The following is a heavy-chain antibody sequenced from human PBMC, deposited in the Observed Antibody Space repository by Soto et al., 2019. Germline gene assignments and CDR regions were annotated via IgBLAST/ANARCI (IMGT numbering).Heavy chain of an antibody. J-gene: IGHJ6*02. Sequence: GGSLRLSCTASGFAFSDYGMHWVRRAPGKGLEWVAVIWYDGSNKYYADSVKGRFTISRDNSRNTLELQMNSLRAEDTAIYFCARRRSTVTTSWFYHAMDVWGRGTTVTV. V-gene: IGHV3-33*01. CDR3: ARRRSTVTTSWFYHAMDV. CDR2: IWYDGSNK. D-gene: IGHD4-17*01. CDR1: GFAFSDYG.